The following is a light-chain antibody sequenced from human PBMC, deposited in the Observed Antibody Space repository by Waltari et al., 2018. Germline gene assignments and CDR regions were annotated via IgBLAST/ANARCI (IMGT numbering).Light chain of an antibody. CDR3: QQYDSSSYT. CDR2: GAS. CDR1: QSVSITY. Sequence: DIVLTQSPDTLSLSPGARATLSCRASQSVSITYFAWYQQKPGQAPRLLIYGASSRATGIPDRFSGSGSGTDFILTISRLEPEDFAVYYCQQYDSSSYTFGQGTRLEIK. V-gene: IGKV3-20*01. J-gene: IGKJ2*01.